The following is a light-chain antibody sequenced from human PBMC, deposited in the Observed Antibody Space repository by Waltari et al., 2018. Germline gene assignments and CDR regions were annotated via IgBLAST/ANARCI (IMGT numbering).Light chain of an antibody. CDR1: SSNIGSNT. V-gene: IGLV1-44*01. CDR2: SNS. Sequence: QSVLTQPPSVSGTPGQRVTISCSGSSSNIGSNTVNWYQQVPGTAPKLRIYSNSQRPSGAPDRFAGSKSGTSASLAISGLQSEDEAVYYCAAWDDIVRGVFGGGTKVTVL. J-gene: IGLJ3*02. CDR3: AAWDDIVRGV.